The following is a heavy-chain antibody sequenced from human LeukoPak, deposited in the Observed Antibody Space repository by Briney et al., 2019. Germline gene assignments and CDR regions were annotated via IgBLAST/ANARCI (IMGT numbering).Heavy chain of an antibody. CDR1: GYSLTSYW. CDR2: IDPSDSYT. CDR3: ARITYSGYDYFDY. J-gene: IGHJ4*02. Sequence: GESLRISCKGSGYSLTSYWISWVRQMPGKGLEWMGRIDPSDSYTNYSPSFQGHVTIPADKSISTAYLQWSSLKASDTAMYYCARITYSGYDYFDYWGQGTLVTVSS. D-gene: IGHD5-12*01. V-gene: IGHV5-10-1*01.